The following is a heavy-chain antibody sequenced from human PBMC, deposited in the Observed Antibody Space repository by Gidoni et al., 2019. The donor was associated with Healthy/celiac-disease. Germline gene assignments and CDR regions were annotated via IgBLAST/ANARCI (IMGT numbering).Heavy chain of an antibody. V-gene: IGHV4-31*03. J-gene: IGHJ6*02. CDR1: GGSISSGGYY. CDR3: ARGGGTTVTKPRQYYYYYGMDV. CDR2: IYYSGST. D-gene: IGHD4-17*01. Sequence: QVQLQESGPGLVKPSQTLSLTCTVSGGSISSGGYYWSWIRQHPGKGLEWIGYIYYSGSTYYNPSLKSRVTISVDTSKNQFSLKLSSVTAADTAVYYCARGGGTTVTKPRQYYYYYGMDVWGQGTTVTVSS.